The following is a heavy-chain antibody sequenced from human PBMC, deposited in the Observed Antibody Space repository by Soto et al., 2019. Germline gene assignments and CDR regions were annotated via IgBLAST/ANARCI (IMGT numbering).Heavy chain of an antibody. CDR2: ISYDGSNK. D-gene: IGHD2-15*01. V-gene: IGHV3-30-3*01. Sequence: QVQLVESGGGVVQPGRSLRLSCAASGFTFSSYAMYWVRQAPGKGLEWVAVISYDGSNKYYADSVKGRFTISRDNSKNTLYLQMNSLRAEDTAVYYCARAGCDGGRCYTLVGLRYGMDVWGQGTTVTGSS. CDR1: GFTFSSYA. CDR3: ARAGCDGGRCYTLVGLRYGMDV. J-gene: IGHJ6*02.